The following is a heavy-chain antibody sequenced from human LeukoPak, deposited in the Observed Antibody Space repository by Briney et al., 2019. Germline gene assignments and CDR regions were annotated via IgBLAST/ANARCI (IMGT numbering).Heavy chain of an antibody. CDR2: ISSRSSYI. V-gene: IGHV3-21*01. J-gene: IGHJ4*02. CDR1: GFTFSSYS. CDR3: ARDSEATMGIDY. Sequence: PGGSLRLSCAASGFTFSSYSMDWVRQAPGKGLEWVSSISSRSSYIFYADSVKGRFTISRDNAKNSLYLQMNSLRAEDTAVYYCARDSEATMGIDYWGQGTLVTVSS. D-gene: IGHD5-12*01.